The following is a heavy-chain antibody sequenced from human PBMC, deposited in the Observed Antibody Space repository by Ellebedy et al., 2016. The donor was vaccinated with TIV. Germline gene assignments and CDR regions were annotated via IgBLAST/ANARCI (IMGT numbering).Heavy chain of an antibody. CDR1: GCTFSNYW. D-gene: IGHD3-10*01. V-gene: IGHV3-7*01. Sequence: GGSLRLSXAASGCTFSNYWMTWVRQAPGKGLEWVANIMQDGSDKYYVDSVKGRFTISRDNAKNSLYLQMNSLRVEDTAVYYCGRGYSYGSGSAGYWGQGTQVTVSS. CDR3: GRGYSYGSGSAGY. J-gene: IGHJ4*02. CDR2: IMQDGSDK.